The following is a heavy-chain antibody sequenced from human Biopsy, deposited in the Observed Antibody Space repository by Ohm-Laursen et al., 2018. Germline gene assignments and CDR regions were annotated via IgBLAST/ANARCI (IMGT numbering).Heavy chain of an antibody. V-gene: IGHV1-18*01. CDR3: ATKLTGYFHH. Sequence: ASVKVSCNASGYTFTSYGISWVRQAPGQGLEWMGWINTYNGNTNYAQNLQGRVTMTTDTSTSTATMELRSPRSDDTAVYYCATKLTGYFHHWGQGILVIVSS. J-gene: IGHJ1*01. CDR1: GYTFTSYG. D-gene: IGHD3-9*01. CDR2: INTYNGNT.